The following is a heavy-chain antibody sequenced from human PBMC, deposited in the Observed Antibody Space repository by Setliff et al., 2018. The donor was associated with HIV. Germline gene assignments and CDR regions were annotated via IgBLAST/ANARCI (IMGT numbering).Heavy chain of an antibody. CDR1: GGTFSRNA. D-gene: IGHD3-10*01. J-gene: IGHJ6*03. CDR2: ITPIFGTP. V-gene: IGHV1-69*13. Sequence: ASVKFSCKASGGTFSRNAISWVRQAPGQGLEWIGGITPIFGTPKYAQKFQGRVTITADESRSTAYLELSSLRSEDTAVYYCATAGEMATIGYSYYYMGVWGKGTTVTVSS. CDR3: ATAGEMATIGYSYYYMGV.